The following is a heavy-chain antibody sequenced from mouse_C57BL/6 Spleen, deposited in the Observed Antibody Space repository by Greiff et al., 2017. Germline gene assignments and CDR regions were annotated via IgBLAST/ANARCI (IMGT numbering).Heavy chain of an antibody. CDR3: ARRQGAQAPDY. D-gene: IGHD3-2*02. CDR1: GYTFTSYW. J-gene: IGHJ2*01. V-gene: IGHV1-64*01. CDR2: IHPNSGST. Sequence: VQLQQPGAELVKPGASVKLSCKASGYTFTSYWMHWVKQRPGQGLEWIGMIHPNSGSTNYNEKFQSKATLTVYKSSSTAYMQLSSLTSEDSAVYYCARRQGAQAPDYWGQGTTLTVSS.